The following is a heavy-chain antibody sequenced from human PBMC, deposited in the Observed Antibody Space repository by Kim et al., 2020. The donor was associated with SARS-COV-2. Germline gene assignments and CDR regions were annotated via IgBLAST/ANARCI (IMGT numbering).Heavy chain of an antibody. CDR2: IYYSGST. Sequence: SETLSLTCTVSGGSISSYYWSWIRQPPGKGLEWIGYIYYSGSTNYNPSLKSRVTISVDTSKNQFSLKLSSVTAADTAVYYCARDVGATDRDAFDIWGQGTMVTVSS. D-gene: IGHD1-26*01. V-gene: IGHV4-59*01. CDR3: ARDVGATDRDAFDI. J-gene: IGHJ3*02. CDR1: GGSISSYY.